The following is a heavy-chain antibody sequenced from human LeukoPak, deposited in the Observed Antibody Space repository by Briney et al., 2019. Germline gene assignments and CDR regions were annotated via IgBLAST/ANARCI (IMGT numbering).Heavy chain of an antibody. CDR1: GFTFTSHG. CDR2: IWYDGSKK. Sequence: PGGSLRLSCVASGFTFTSHGMHWVRQAPGKGLEWVAIIWYDGSKKYYADSVKGRFTISRDDSKNTLYVQMNSLRVEDTAVYYCARAVQGVTLDYWGQGTLVTVSS. V-gene: IGHV3-33*01. CDR3: ARAVQGVTLDY. D-gene: IGHD3-10*01. J-gene: IGHJ4*02.